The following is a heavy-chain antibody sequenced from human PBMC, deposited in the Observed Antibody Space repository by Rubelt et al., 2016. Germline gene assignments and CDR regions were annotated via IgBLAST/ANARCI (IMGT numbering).Heavy chain of an antibody. D-gene: IGHD5-12*01. Sequence: EVQLVESGGDLVQPGGSLRLSCAASGFTVSSNYMSWVRQAPGKGLEWVSILYAGGSTYYADSVKGRFTISRDNSKNTLYLQMNYLRAEDTAVYYCANVDIVARISGIDYWGQGIPVTVSS. V-gene: IGHV3-66*01. CDR1: GFTVSSNY. J-gene: IGHJ4*02. CDR2: LYAGGST. CDR3: ANVDIVARISGIDY.